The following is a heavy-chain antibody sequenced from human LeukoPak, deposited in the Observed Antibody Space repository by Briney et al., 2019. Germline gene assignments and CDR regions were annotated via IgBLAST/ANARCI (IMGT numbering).Heavy chain of an antibody. Sequence: GASVKVSCKASGGTFSSYAISWVRQAPGQGLEWMGGIIPIFGTANYAQKFQGRVTITADESTSTAYMELSSVTAADTAVYYCARGPRYYDILTGYSNWFDPWGQGTLVTVSS. D-gene: IGHD3-9*01. V-gene: IGHV1-69*13. CDR3: ARGPRYYDILTGYSNWFDP. CDR1: GGTFSSYA. J-gene: IGHJ5*02. CDR2: IIPIFGTA.